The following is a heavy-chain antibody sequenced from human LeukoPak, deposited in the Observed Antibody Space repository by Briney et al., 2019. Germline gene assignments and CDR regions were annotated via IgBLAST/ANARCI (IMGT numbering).Heavy chain of an antibody. Sequence: SETLSLTCTVSGGSISSYYWSWIRQPAGKGLEWIGRIYTSGSTNYNPSLKSRVTMSVDTSKNQFSLKLSSVTAADTAVYYCARTYSSGWSTRLSYYFDYWGQGTLVTVSS. CDR1: GGSISSYY. CDR3: ARTYSSGWSTRLSYYFDY. J-gene: IGHJ4*02. D-gene: IGHD6-19*01. V-gene: IGHV4-4*07. CDR2: IYTSGST.